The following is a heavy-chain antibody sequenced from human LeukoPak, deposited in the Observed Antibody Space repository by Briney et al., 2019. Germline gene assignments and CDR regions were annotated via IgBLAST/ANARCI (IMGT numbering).Heavy chain of an antibody. J-gene: IGHJ3*02. CDR3: ARDTHEYGSGSYYDDTFDS. CDR2: MHHSGKA. D-gene: IGHD3-10*01. V-gene: IGHV4-59*11. Sequence: SETLSLTCTVSGGSMIDHYWSWVRQPPGKGLEWVGYMHHSGKANSNPSLKSRVTISVDTSKNQVSLKLGSVTAADTAVYYCARDTHEYGSGSYYDDTFDSWGQGTLVTVSS. CDR1: GGSMIDHY.